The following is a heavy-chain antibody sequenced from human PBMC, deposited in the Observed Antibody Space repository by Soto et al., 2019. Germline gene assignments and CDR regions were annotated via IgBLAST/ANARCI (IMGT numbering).Heavy chain of an antibody. Sequence: QVQLVESGGGVVQPGRSLRLSCAASGFTFSSYAMHWVRQAPGKGLECVAVISYDGSNKYYADSVKGRFTISRDNSKNTLYLQMNSLRAEDTAVYYCASLYGAYAFDIWGQGTMVTVSS. J-gene: IGHJ3*02. CDR2: ISYDGSNK. V-gene: IGHV3-30-3*01. CDR3: ASLYGAYAFDI. D-gene: IGHD1-26*01. CDR1: GFTFSSYA.